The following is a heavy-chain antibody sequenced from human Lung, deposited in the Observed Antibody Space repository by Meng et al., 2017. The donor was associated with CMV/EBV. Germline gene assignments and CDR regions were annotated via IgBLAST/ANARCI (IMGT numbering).Heavy chain of an antibody. CDR1: DFTVSSNY. CDR2: IYSGGTT. CDR3: TRVFGSGSQRYGGYYGMDV. J-gene: IGHJ6*02. Sequence: SXAASDFTVSSNYMSWVRQAPGKGLEWVSLIYSGGTTYYADSVKGRFTISRDNSKNTLYLQMNSPRAEDTAVYYCTRVFGSGSQRYGGYYGMDVWGQGTTVXVSS. V-gene: IGHV3-53*01. D-gene: IGHD3-10*01.